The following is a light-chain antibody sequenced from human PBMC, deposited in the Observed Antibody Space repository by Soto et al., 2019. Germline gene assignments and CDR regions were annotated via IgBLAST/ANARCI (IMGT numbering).Light chain of an antibody. J-gene: IGKJ2*02. CDR3: QQHNNWPPWT. V-gene: IGKV3-15*01. CDR2: GAS. CDR1: QSVSSN. Sequence: EIVMTQSPATLSVSPGERATLSCRASQSVSSNLAWYQQKPGQAPRLLIYGASTRATGIPARFSGSRSGTEFTLTISSLQSEDFAVYYCQQHNNWPPWTFGQGTKLEIK.